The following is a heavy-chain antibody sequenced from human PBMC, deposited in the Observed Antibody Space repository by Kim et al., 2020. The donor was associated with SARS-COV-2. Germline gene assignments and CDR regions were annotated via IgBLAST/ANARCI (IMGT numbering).Heavy chain of an antibody. CDR2: LSSSGDKT. CDR1: GFTLSNFA. J-gene: IGHJ1*01. V-gene: IGHV3-23*01. Sequence: GGSLRLSCEVSGFTLSNFAMSWVRQGPRKGLEWLSTLSSSGDKTYFADSVKGRFTISRDTSKNTLFLRMSSLRAEDTAVYYCAKRGVEYSFWSGSSPKGLQNWGQGTLVTVSS. D-gene: IGHD3-3*01. CDR3: AKRGVEYSFWSGSSPKGLQN.